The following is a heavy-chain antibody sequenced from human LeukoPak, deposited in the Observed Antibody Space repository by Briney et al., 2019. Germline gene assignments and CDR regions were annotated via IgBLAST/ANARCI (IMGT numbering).Heavy chain of an antibody. CDR1: GGSISSYY. J-gene: IGHJ5*02. V-gene: IGHV4-59*01. Sequence: SETLSLTCTVSGGSISSYYWSWIRQPPGKGLEWIGYMFYSGSTNYNPSLKSRVTISVDTSKNQFSLKLSSVTAADTAVYYCARTERSTMVRGVSNNWFDPWGQGTLVTVSS. CDR3: ARTERSTMVRGVSNNWFDP. CDR2: MFYSGST. D-gene: IGHD3-10*01.